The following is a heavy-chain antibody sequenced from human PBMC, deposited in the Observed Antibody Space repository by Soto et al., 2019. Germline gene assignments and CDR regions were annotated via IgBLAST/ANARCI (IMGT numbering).Heavy chain of an antibody. J-gene: IGHJ4*02. D-gene: IGHD3-16*01. V-gene: IGHV3-74*01. CDR3: VKDDDRYAYDY. CDR1: GFTFSSYG. CDR2: IKSDGTYT. Sequence: GGSLRLSCAASGFTFSSYGMHWVRQAPGKGLMCVSRIKSDGTYTSYADFVQGRFTISRDNAKNTLYLEMNSLRVEDTAVYYCVKDDDRYAYDYWGQGALVTVSS.